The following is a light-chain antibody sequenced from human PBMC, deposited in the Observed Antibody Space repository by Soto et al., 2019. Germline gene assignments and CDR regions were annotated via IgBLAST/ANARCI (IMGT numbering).Light chain of an antibody. CDR3: QQSYSTPWT. J-gene: IGKJ1*01. CDR1: QSISSY. V-gene: IGKV1-39*01. CDR2: AAS. Sequence: DIQMTQSPSSLSASVGDRVTITCRASQSISSYLNWYQQKPGKAPKILIYAASSLQSGVPSRFSGSGSGKDFTLTISSLQPEDFATYYCQQSYSTPWTLGQGTKVEIK.